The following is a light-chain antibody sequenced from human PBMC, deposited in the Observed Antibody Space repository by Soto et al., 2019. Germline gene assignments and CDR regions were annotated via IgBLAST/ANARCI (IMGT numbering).Light chain of an antibody. J-gene: IGKJ5*01. Sequence: EIVLTQSPVTLSLSPGERATLSCRASQSVTDFLAWYQQKPGQAPRLLIYDASSRATGVPARFSGSGSGTDFSLTISSLEPEDVAVYYCQQRSQWPPMTFGQGTRLEIK. CDR3: QQRSQWPPMT. V-gene: IGKV3-11*01. CDR2: DAS. CDR1: QSVTDF.